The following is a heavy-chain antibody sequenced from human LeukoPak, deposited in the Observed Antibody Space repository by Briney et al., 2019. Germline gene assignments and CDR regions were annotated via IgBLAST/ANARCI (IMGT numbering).Heavy chain of an antibody. Sequence: PSETLSLTCTVSGGSISSYYWSWIRQTPGKGLEWIGHIHYTWNAEYNPSLKSRVTISLDRSNNQFSLRLSSVTAADTAVYYCARVASKGGMDVWGQGTTVTVS. CDR3: ARVASKGGMDV. D-gene: IGHD5/OR15-5a*01. CDR2: IHYTWNA. V-gene: IGHV4-59*01. CDR1: GGSISSYY. J-gene: IGHJ6*02.